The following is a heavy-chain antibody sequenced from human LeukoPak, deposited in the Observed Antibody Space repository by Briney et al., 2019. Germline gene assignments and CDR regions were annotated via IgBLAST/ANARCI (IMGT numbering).Heavy chain of an antibody. V-gene: IGHV1-2*02. Sequence: ASVKVSCKASGYTFTGYYMHWVRQAPGQGLEWMGWINPNSGGTNYAQKFQGRVTMTRDTSISTAYMELSRLRSDDTAVYYCARAGTDIVVVPAPLVVFPDYWGQGTLVTVSS. D-gene: IGHD2-2*01. CDR2: INPNSGGT. J-gene: IGHJ4*02. CDR3: ARAGTDIVVVPAPLVVFPDY. CDR1: GYTFTGYY.